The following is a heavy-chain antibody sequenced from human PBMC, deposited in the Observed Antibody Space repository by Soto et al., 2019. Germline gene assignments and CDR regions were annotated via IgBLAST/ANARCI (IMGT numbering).Heavy chain of an antibody. CDR3: ARKDKSGYFNWFDP. CDR2: IFPSDSDT. V-gene: IGHV5-51*01. J-gene: IGHJ5*02. D-gene: IGHD6-25*01. CDR1: GYKFTSYW. Sequence: GESLKISCRTSGYKFTSYWIAWVRQMPGKGLEWMGIIFPSDSDTRYSPSFQGQVTISGDRSTSTVFLQWAGLKASDTAVYFCARKDKSGYFNWFDPWGQGTLVTVSS.